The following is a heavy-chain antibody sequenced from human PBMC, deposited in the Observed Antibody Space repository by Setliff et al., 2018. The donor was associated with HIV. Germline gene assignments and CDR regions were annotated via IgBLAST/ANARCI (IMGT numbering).Heavy chain of an antibody. CDR1: EFASGFAFSHYW. Sequence: GSLRLSCAASEFASGFAFSHYWMHWVRQPPGKGLEWIGEIYHSGSTNYNPSLKSRVTISVDKSKNQFSLKLSSVTAADTAVYYCARLGIMITFGGVSDDYWGQGTLVTVSS. J-gene: IGHJ4*02. V-gene: IGHV4-4*02. D-gene: IGHD3-16*01. CDR2: IYHSGST. CDR3: ARLGIMITFGGVSDDY.